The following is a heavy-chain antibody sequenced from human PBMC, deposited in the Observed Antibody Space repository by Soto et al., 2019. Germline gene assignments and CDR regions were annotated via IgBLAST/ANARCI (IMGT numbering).Heavy chain of an antibody. J-gene: IGHJ3*01. V-gene: IGHV3-49*03. CDR3: TRIRINMIVVPRGAFDL. Sequence: GGSLRLSCTASGFTFGDYAMSWFRQAPGKGLEWVGFIRSKAYGGTTEYAASVKGRFTISRDDSKSIAYLQMNSLKTEDTAVYYCTRIRINMIVVPRGAFDLWGQGTIVTFSS. CDR1: GFTFGDYA. D-gene: IGHD3-22*01. CDR2: IRSKAYGGTT.